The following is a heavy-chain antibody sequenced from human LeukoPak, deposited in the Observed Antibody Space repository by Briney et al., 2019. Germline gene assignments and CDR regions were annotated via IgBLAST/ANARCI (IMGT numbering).Heavy chain of an antibody. CDR2: IYSGGST. CDR1: GFTVSSNY. J-gene: IGHJ2*01. Sequence: GGSLRLSCAASGFTVSSNYMSWVRQAPGKGLGWVSFIYSGGSTYYADSVKGRFTISRHNSKNTLYLQMNGLRAEDTAVYYCASSYYYDSSGYYFPWYFDLWGRGTLVTVSS. D-gene: IGHD3-22*01. CDR3: ASSYYYDSSGYYFPWYFDL. V-gene: IGHV3-53*04.